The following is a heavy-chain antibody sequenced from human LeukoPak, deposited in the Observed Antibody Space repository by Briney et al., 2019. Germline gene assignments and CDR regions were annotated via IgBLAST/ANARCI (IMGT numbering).Heavy chain of an antibody. J-gene: IGHJ4*02. CDR2: IIPIFGTA. D-gene: IGHD5-12*01. CDR1: GGTFSSYA. CDR3: AREYRYSGYVDY. Sequence: SVKVSCKASGGTFSSYAISWARQAPGQGLEWMGRIIPIFGTANYAQKFQGRVTITTDESTSTAYMELSSLRSEDTAVYYCAREYRYSGYVDYWGQGTLVTVSS. V-gene: IGHV1-69*05.